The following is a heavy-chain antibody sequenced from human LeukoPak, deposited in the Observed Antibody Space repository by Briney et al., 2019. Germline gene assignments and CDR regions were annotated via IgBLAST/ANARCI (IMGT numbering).Heavy chain of an antibody. D-gene: IGHD2-2*01. CDR1: GGSISSYY. V-gene: IGHV4-59*08. CDR2: IYYSGST. Sequence: SSETLSLTCTVSGGSISSYYWSWIRQPPGKGLEWIGYIYYSGSTNYNPSLKSRVTISVDTSKNQFSLKLSSVTAADTAVYYCARHVPAASYYYYYYMDVWGKGTTVTVSS. CDR3: ARHVPAASYYYYYYMDV. J-gene: IGHJ6*03.